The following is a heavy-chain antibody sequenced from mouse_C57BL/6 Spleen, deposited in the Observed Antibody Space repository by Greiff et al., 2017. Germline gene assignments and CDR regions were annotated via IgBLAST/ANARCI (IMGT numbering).Heavy chain of an antibody. D-gene: IGHD1-1*01. CDR1: GYTFTDYY. CDR3: ERLHYGSSIWYFDV. CDR2: INPNNGGT. J-gene: IGHJ1*03. Sequence: EVQLQQSGPELVKPGASVKISCKASGYTFTDYYMNWVKQSHGKSLEWIGDINPNNGGTSYNQKFKGKATLTVDKSSSTAYMELRSLTSEDSAVXYCERLHYGSSIWYFDVWGTGTTVTVSS. V-gene: IGHV1-26*01.